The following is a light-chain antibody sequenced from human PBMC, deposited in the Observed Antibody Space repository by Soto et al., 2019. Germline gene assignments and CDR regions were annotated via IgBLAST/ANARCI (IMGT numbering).Light chain of an antibody. V-gene: IGLV2-14*01. Sequence: QSVLTQPASVSGSPGQSIAISCTGTSSVVGVYNFVPGYQKHPGKAPNLRFYVVSNRPSGFSNRFSASKSGNTASLTISGLQAEDEADYYCSSYTSSSTYVFGTGTKVTVL. CDR2: VVS. J-gene: IGLJ1*01. CDR1: SSVVGVYNF. CDR3: SSYTSSSTYV.